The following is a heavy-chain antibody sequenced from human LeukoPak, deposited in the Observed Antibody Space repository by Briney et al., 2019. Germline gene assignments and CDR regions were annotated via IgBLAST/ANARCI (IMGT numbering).Heavy chain of an antibody. D-gene: IGHD1-26*01. J-gene: IGHJ6*02. V-gene: IGHV4-31*03. CDR2: IYYSGST. Sequence: PSETLSLTCTVSGGSISSGGYYWSWIRQHPGKGLEWIGYIYYSGSTYYNPSLKSRVTISVDTSKNQFSLKLSSVTAADTAVYYCAGVETGRATDGMDVWGQGTTVTVPS. CDR1: GGSISSGGYY. CDR3: AGVETGRATDGMDV.